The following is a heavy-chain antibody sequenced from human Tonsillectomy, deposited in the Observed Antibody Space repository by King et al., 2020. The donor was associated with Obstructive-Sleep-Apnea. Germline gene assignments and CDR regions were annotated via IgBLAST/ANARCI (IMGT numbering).Heavy chain of an antibody. Sequence: QLVQSGAEVKKPGESLKISCKGSGNSFTNYWIAWVRQMPGKGLEWMGIIYPGDSDTRYSPSFQGQVTISADKSITTAYLQWSSLKASDTAMYYCARLVDSSGYYYDYWSQGTLVTVSS. D-gene: IGHD3-22*01. V-gene: IGHV5-51*01. CDR3: ARLVDSSGYYYDY. J-gene: IGHJ4*02. CDR2: IYPGDSDT. CDR1: GNSFTNYW.